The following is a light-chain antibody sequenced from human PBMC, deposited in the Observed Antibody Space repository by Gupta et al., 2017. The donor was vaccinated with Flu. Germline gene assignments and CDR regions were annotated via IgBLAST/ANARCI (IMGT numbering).Light chain of an antibody. CDR1: SSNIGPNH. V-gene: IGLV1-44*01. CDR2: STN. J-gene: IGLJ3*02. CDR3: AAWEDSRNGLWV. Sequence: QSVLTQPPSASGTPGQRVTISCSGSSSNIGPNHVTWYQQLPGTAPKLLIYSTNQRPAGGPDRFSGSNSGTSASLTISGLQAEDEADYYCAAWEDSRNGLWVFGGGTKLTVL.